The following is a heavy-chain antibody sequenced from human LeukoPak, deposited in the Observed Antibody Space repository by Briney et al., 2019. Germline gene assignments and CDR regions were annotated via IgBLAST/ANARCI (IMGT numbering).Heavy chain of an antibody. CDR2: ISAYNGNT. J-gene: IGHJ6*02. D-gene: IGHD3-9*01. Sequence: ASVKVSCKASGYTFTSYGISWVRQAPGQGLEWMGWISAYNGNTNYAQKLQGRVTMTTDTSTSTAYMELRSLRSDDTAVYYCARSRYYDILTGYYFHYYGMDVWGQGTTITVSS. CDR3: ARSRYYDILTGYYFHYYGMDV. CDR1: GYTFTSYG. V-gene: IGHV1-18*01.